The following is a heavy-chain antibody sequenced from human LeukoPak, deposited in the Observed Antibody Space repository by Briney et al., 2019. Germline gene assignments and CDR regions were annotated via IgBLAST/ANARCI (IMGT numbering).Heavy chain of an antibody. CDR1: DGSIIPYY. D-gene: IGHD1-14*01. CDR2: IYPSGST. CDR3: AKLSPNRWFDP. Sequence: SETLSLTCTVSDGSIIPYYWSWIRQPAGKGLEWIGRIYPSGSTTYNPSLKSRVTMSVDTSENQFSLKLTSVTAADTAVYYCAKLSPNRWFDPWGQGILVTVSS. J-gene: IGHJ5*02. V-gene: IGHV4-4*07.